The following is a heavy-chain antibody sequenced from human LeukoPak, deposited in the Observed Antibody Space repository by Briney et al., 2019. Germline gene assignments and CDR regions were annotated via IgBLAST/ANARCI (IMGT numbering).Heavy chain of an antibody. Sequence: SETLSLTCTVSGGSISSYYWSWIRQPPGKGLEWIGYIYYSGSTNYNPSLKSRVTISVDTSRNQFSLKLSSVTAADTAVYYCATYSLGRALVPYFDYWGQGTLVTVSP. V-gene: IGHV4-59*08. CDR2: IYYSGST. CDR1: GGSISSYY. D-gene: IGHD6-13*01. J-gene: IGHJ4*02. CDR3: ATYSLGRALVPYFDY.